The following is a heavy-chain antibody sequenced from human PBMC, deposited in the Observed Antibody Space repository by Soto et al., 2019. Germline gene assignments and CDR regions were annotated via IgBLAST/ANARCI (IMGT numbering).Heavy chain of an antibody. CDR1: GYSFTSYW. CDR3: ARHYYDFWSGYSYYFDD. V-gene: IGHV5-51*01. CDR2: IYPGDSDT. J-gene: IGHJ4*02. D-gene: IGHD3-3*01. Sequence: PGESLKISCKGSGYSFTSYWIGWVRQMPGKGLEWMGIIYPGDSDTRYSPSFQGQVTISADKSISTAYLQWSSLKASDTAMYYCARHYYDFWSGYSYYFDDWGQGTRATVAS.